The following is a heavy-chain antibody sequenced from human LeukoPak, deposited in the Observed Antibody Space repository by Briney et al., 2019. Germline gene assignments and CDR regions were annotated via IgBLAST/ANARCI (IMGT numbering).Heavy chain of an antibody. V-gene: IGHV4-30-4*01. CDR3: ARDSDYYGSGSYKDWFDP. J-gene: IGHJ5*02. CDR1: GGSISSGDYY. D-gene: IGHD3-10*01. Sequence: SQTLSLTCTVSGGSISSGDYYWSWIRQPPGKGLEWIGYIYYSGSTYYNPSLKSRVTISVDTSKNQFSLKLSSVTAADTAVYYCARDSDYYGSGSYKDWFDPWGQGTLVTVSS. CDR2: IYYSGST.